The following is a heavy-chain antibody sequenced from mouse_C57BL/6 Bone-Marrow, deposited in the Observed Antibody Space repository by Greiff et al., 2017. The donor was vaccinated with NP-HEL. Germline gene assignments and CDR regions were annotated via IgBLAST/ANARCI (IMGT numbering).Heavy chain of an antibody. CDR3: ARDDGRGYFDD. J-gene: IGHJ2*01. Sequence: EVKLMESGGGLVQSGRSLRLSCATSGFTFSDFYMEWVRPAPGKGLEWIAASRNKANDYTTEYSASVKGRFIVSRDTSQSILYLQMNALRAEDTAMYYCARDDGRGYFDDWGQGTTLTVSS. CDR1: GFTFSDFY. D-gene: IGHD1-1*01. V-gene: IGHV7-1*01. CDR2: SRNKANDYTT.